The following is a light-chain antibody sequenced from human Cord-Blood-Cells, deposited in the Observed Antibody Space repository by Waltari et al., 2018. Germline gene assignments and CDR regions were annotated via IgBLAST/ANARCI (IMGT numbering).Light chain of an antibody. CDR2: EVS. Sequence: QSATTQPSSVSGSPGHSITISCTGHSRDLGSYNLVSGYQQHPGKAPKLMIHEVSKRPSGVSNRFSGSKSGNTASLTISGLQAEDEADYYCCSYAGSSTFVVFGGGTKLTVL. CDR3: CSYAGSSTFVV. J-gene: IGLJ2*01. V-gene: IGLV2-23*02. CDR1: SRDLGSYNL.